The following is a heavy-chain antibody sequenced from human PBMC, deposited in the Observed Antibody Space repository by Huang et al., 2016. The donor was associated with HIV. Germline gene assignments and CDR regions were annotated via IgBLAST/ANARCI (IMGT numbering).Heavy chain of an antibody. V-gene: IGHV3-15*01. Sequence: EVQLVEYGGGLVKPGGSLRLSCAASGFTFSKAWMSWVRQAAGKVREWVGRIKSKTDVVTTDDTAHMKGRFTISRDDSRNTLYLQMNSRKTEDTAVYYCTTHLDYYDSSGYYFGNYWGQGTLVTVSS. D-gene: IGHD3-22*01. CDR1: GFTFSKAW. J-gene: IGHJ4*02. CDR2: IKSKTDVVTT. CDR3: TTHLDYYDSSGYYFGNY.